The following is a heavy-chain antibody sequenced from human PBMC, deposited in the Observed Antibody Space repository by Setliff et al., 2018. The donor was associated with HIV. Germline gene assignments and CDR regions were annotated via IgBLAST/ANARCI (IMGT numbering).Heavy chain of an antibody. Sequence: SVKVSCKASRSTFNSHTINWVRQAPGQGLDWMGRIIPILGVANYAQRFQGKVTITADKSTSKAYMELTSLRFDDTAMYYCVRGVQSPPHYSYYYMDVWGEGTMVTVSS. CDR3: VRGVQSPPHYSYYYMDV. V-gene: IGHV1-69*02. D-gene: IGHD3-3*01. J-gene: IGHJ6*03. CDR2: IIPILGVA. CDR1: RSTFNSHT.